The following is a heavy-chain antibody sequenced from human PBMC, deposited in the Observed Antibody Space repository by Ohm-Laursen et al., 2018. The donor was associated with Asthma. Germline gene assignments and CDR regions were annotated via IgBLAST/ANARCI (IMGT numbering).Heavy chain of an antibody. Sequence: RSLRLSCAASGFPFSAYSMNWVRQAPGKGLEWVAVGGSYYDGGLKYYADSVNGRFTVSRDDSKNTLYLQMNSLRPDDTAVYYCARDVMEWYLPAFDFWGQGTLVTVSS. CDR1: GFPFSAYS. V-gene: IGHV3-30*03. CDR3: ARDVMEWYLPAFDF. J-gene: IGHJ4*02. D-gene: IGHD3-3*01. CDR2: GGSYYDGGLK.